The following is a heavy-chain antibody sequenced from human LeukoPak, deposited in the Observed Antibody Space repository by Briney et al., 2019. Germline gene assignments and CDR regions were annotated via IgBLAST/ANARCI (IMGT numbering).Heavy chain of an antibody. V-gene: IGHV3-74*03. CDR1: GFTFSSYW. CDR3: AREAGDIVVVDY. J-gene: IGHJ4*02. Sequence: PGGSPRLSCAASGFTFSSYWMHWVRQAPGKGLVWVSRINTDGSSATYADSVKGRFTISRDNAKNTLYLQMNSLRAEDTAVYYCAREAGDIVVVDYWGQGTLVTVSS. D-gene: IGHD2-2*01. CDR2: INTDGSSA.